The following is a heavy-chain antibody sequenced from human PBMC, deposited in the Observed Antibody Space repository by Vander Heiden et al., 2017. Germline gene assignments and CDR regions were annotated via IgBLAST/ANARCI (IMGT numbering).Heavy chain of an antibody. CDR1: GFTFKAYD. CDR3: ARTDIGYCSGTSCYGFDY. V-gene: IGHV3-30-3*01. D-gene: IGHD2-2*01. CDR2: ISYDGSNK. Sequence: QVQLVESGGGVVQPGRSLRLSCAASGFTFKAYDMHWVRQATGKGLEWVAVISYDGSNKYYADSVKGRFTISRDNSKNTLYLQMNSLTAEDTALYYCARTDIGYCSGTSCYGFDYWGQGILVTVSS. J-gene: IGHJ4*02.